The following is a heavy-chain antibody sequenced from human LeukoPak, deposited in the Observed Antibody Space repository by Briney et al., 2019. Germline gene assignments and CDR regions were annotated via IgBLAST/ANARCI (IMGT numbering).Heavy chain of an antibody. J-gene: IGHJ5*02. CDR3: ARGVIIRGRLDP. CDR2: IKEDGSEK. Sequence: PGGSLRLSCAASGFIFRNCWMSWVRQAPGKGLEWVANIKEDGSEKYYVESVKGRFTISRDNAKNSLYLQMSSLRAEDTAVYYCARGVIIRGRLDPWGQGTLVTVSS. V-gene: IGHV3-7*01. D-gene: IGHD3-16*02. CDR1: GFIFRNCW.